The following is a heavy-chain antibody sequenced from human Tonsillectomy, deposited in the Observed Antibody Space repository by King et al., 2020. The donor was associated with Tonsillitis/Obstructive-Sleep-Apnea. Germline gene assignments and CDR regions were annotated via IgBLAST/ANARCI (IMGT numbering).Heavy chain of an antibody. D-gene: IGHD3-22*01. CDR3: AGSGRGYYDSIGAFDI. V-gene: IGHV5-51*03. CDR2: IYPGDSDT. J-gene: IGHJ3*02. CDR1: GYSFTSYW. Sequence: VQLVESGAEVKKPGESLKISCKGSGYSFTSYWIGWVRQMPGKGLEWMGIIYPGDSDTRYSPSFQGQVTISADKSISTAYLQWSSLKASDTALYYCAGSGRGYYDSIGAFDIWGQGTMVTVSS.